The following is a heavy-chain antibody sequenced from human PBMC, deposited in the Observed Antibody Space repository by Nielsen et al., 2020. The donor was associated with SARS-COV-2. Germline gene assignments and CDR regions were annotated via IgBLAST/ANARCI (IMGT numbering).Heavy chain of an antibody. CDR2: INPNSGGT. Sequence: ASVKVSCKASGYTFTGYYMHWVRQAPGQGLEWMGWINPNSGGTNYAQKFQGWVTMTRDTSISTAYMELSRLRSDDTAVYYCARGGVGDILTADAGGRGYYYYGMDVWGQGTTVTVSS. CDR1: GYTFTGYY. J-gene: IGHJ6*02. CDR3: ARGGVGDILTADAGGRGYYYYGMDV. V-gene: IGHV1-2*04. D-gene: IGHD3-9*01.